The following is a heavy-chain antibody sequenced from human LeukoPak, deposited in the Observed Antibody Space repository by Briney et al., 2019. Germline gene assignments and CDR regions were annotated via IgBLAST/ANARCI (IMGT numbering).Heavy chain of an antibody. J-gene: IGHJ5*02. CDR2: ISAYNGNT. CDR3: ASAARDIVGTRGEFDP. V-gene: IGHV1-18*01. D-gene: IGHD5-12*01. Sequence: ASVKVSCKASEGTFNNYAISWVRQAPGQGLEWMGWISAYNGNTNYAQKLQGRVTMTTDTSTSTAYMELRSLRSDDTAVYYCASAARDIVGTRGEFDPWGQGTLVTVSS. CDR1: EGTFNNYA.